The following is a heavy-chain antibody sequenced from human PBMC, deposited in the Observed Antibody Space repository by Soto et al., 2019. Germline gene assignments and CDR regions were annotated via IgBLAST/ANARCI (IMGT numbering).Heavy chain of an antibody. CDR1: GFTFSSYA. Sequence: EVQLLESGGGLVQPGGSLRLSCAASGFTFSSYAMSWVRQAPGKGLEWVSAISGSGGSTYYADSVQGRFTISRDNSKNTLYLQMNSLRAEDTAVYYCAKGRRDCSGGSCYLFDYWGQGTLVTVSS. V-gene: IGHV3-23*01. J-gene: IGHJ4*02. D-gene: IGHD2-15*01. CDR3: AKGRRDCSGGSCYLFDY. CDR2: ISGSGGST.